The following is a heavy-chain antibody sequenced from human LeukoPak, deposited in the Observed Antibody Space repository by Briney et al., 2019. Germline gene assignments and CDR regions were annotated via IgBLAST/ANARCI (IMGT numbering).Heavy chain of an antibody. V-gene: IGHV3-7*01. Sequence: GRSLRLSCAASGFSFSSYWMSWVRQAPGKGLEWVANINPDGSNMLYVDSVKGRFTISRDNAKNSLYLQMNNLRAEDTAVYFCVSGFLQWLYWGQGTLVTVSS. CDR1: GFSFSSYW. CDR2: INPDGSNM. J-gene: IGHJ4*02. CDR3: VSGFLQWLY. D-gene: IGHD3-3*01.